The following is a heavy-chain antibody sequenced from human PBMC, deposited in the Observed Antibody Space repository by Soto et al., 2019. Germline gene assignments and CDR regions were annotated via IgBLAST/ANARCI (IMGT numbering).Heavy chain of an antibody. CDR2: IYYSGST. J-gene: IGHJ4*02. D-gene: IGHD3-22*01. Sequence: TSETLSLTCTVSGGSISSGDYYWSWIRQPPGKGLEWIGYIYYSGSTYYNPSLKSRVTISVDTSKNQFSLKLSSVTAADTAVYYCARALIVVVTIDYWGQGTLVTVSS. CDR3: ARALIVVVTIDY. V-gene: IGHV4-30-4*01. CDR1: GGSISSGDYY.